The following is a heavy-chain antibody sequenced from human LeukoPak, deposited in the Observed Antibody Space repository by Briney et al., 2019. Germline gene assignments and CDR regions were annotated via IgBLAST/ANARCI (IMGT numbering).Heavy chain of an antibody. D-gene: IGHD3-22*01. CDR1: GGSISKYY. V-gene: IGHV4-59*12. J-gene: IGHJ4*02. CDR3: AAKGYYDSSGYDGTNHYFDY. CDR2: ISYSGNT. Sequence: SETLSLTCIVSGGSISKYYWSWIRQPPGKGLEWIGYISYSGNTKYNSSLKSRVTISVDTSKNQFSLKLSSVTAADTAVYYCAAKGYYDSSGYDGTNHYFDYWGQGTLVTVSS.